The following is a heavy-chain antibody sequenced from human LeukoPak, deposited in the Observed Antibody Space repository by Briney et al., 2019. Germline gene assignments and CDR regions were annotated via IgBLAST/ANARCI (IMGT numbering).Heavy chain of an antibody. D-gene: IGHD2-15*01. V-gene: IGHV3-9*01. CDR3: AKGSGGYCSGGSCYEGGAFNDY. J-gene: IGHJ4*02. CDR2: ISWNSGSI. Sequence: GGSLRLSCAASGFTFDDYAMHWVRQAPGKGLEWVSGISWNSGSIGYADSVKGRFTISRDNAKNSLYLQMNSLRAVDTALYYCAKGSGGYCSGGSCYEGGAFNDYWGQGTLVTVSS. CDR1: GFTFDDYA.